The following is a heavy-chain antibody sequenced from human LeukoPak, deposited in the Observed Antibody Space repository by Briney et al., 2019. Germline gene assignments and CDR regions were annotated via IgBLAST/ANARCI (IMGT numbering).Heavy chain of an antibody. Sequence: PGGPLRLSCAASGFIFRSYWMSWVRQVPGKGLEWVANIQADGRGKYYVDSVKGRFTISRDKAMNSLYLDMNSLRVDDTALYYFGRFHYGGSGYIAPFDSWGQGTQVTVSS. CDR2: IQADGRGK. D-gene: IGHD3-22*01. J-gene: IGHJ4*02. CDR1: GFIFRSYW. CDR3: GRFHYGGSGYIAPFDS. V-gene: IGHV3-7*01.